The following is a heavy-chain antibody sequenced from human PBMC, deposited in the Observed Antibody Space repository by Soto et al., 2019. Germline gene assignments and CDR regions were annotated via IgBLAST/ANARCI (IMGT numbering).Heavy chain of an antibody. J-gene: IGHJ6*03. D-gene: IGHD2-2*02. CDR1: GYTFTSYG. V-gene: IGHV1-18*01. Sequence: QVPLVQSGAEVKKPGASVKVSCKASGYTFTSYGISWVRQAPGQGLEWMGWISAYNGNTNYAQKLQGRVTMTTDTSTSTAYMELRSLISDDTAVYYCARGYCSSTSCYIPYYYYMDVWGKGTTVTVSS. CDR3: ARGYCSSTSCYIPYYYYMDV. CDR2: ISAYNGNT.